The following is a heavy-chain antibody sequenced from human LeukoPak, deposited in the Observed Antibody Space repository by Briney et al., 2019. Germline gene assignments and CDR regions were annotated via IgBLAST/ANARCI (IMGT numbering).Heavy chain of an antibody. V-gene: IGHV4-39*07. CDR3: TRVFDS. J-gene: IGHJ4*02. CDR1: GGSVSTSDYY. CDR2: VFYTGKI. Sequence: SETLSLTCTVSGGSVSTSDYYWGCIRQSPVKGLEWIGDVFYTGKINYNPSLRGRATISIDTSKNQFSLKLTYVTAADTAVYYCTRVFDSWGQGTLVTVSS.